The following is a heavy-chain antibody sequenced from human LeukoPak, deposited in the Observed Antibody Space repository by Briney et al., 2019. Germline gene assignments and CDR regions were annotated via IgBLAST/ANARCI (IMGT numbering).Heavy chain of an antibody. CDR2: INHSGST. CDR3: ARGYWYSSGWWGD. CDR1: GGSFSGYY. D-gene: IGHD6-19*01. Sequence: PSETLSLTCAVYGGSFSGYYWSWIRQPPGKGLEWIGEINHSGSTNYNPSLKSRVTISVDTSKNQFSLKLSSVTAADTAVYYCARGYWYSSGWWGDWGQGTLVTVSS. V-gene: IGHV4-34*01. J-gene: IGHJ4*02.